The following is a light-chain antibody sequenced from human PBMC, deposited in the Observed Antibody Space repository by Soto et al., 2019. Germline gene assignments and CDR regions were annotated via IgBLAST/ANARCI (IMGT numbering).Light chain of an antibody. Sequence: DFHMTQSPSTLSASFGDRVTITCRTSQSVYSWLAWYQQKPGKAPKLLIFDGSILQSGVPSRFNGSASGTEFTLTISSLQPDDFATYYCLLDFRYFWAFGQGTKVDIK. CDR1: QSVYSW. V-gene: IGKV1-5*01. CDR2: DGS. J-gene: IGKJ1*01. CDR3: LLDFRYFWA.